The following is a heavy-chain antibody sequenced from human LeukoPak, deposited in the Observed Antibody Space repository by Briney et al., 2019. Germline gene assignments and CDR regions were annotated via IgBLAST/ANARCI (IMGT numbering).Heavy chain of an antibody. D-gene: IGHD5-12*01. CDR2: ISSSSSTI. CDR1: GFTFSSYS. V-gene: IGHV3-48*04. Sequence: GGSLRLSCAASGFTFSSYSMNWVRQAPGKGLEWVSYISSSSSTIYYADSAKGRFTISRDNAKNSLYLQMNSLRAEDTAVYYCANRGYSGYEASYYFDYWGQGTLVTVSS. J-gene: IGHJ4*02. CDR3: ANRGYSGYEASYYFDY.